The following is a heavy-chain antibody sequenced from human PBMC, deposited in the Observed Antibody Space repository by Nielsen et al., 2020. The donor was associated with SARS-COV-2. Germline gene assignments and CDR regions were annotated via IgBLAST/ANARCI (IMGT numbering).Heavy chain of an antibody. D-gene: IGHD6-13*01. Sequence: SETLSLTCTVSGASVSSGSHYWSWIRQPPGKGLEWIGYIYYSGSTNYNPSLKSRVTISVDTSNNQFSLKLSSVTAADTAVYYCARLEYRSSWFDYWGQGTLVTASS. CDR1: GASVSSGSHY. J-gene: IGHJ4*02. CDR2: IYYSGST. V-gene: IGHV4-61*01. CDR3: ARLEYRSSWFDY.